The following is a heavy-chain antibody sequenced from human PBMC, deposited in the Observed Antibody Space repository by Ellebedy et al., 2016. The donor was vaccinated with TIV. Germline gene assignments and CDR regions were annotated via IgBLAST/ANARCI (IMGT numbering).Heavy chain of an antibody. D-gene: IGHD2-2*01. CDR3: ARDGGSETGTLYQLLPGNWFDP. Sequence: SETLSLTXAVYGGSFSGYYWSWIRQPPGKGLEWIGEINHSGSTNYNPSLKSRVTISVDTSKNQFSLKLSSVTAADTAVYYCARDGGSETGTLYQLLPGNWFDPWGQGTLVTVSS. J-gene: IGHJ5*02. CDR2: INHSGST. CDR1: GGSFSGYY. V-gene: IGHV4-34*01.